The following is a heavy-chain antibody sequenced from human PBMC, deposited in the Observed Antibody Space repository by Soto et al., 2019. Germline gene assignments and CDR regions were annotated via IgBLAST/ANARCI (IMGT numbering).Heavy chain of an antibody. D-gene: IGHD6-25*01. V-gene: IGHV4-31*03. CDR1: GGSISSGGYY. CDR3: ARMDRNSSARGLGPNYYYYGMDV. CDR2: IYYSGST. J-gene: IGHJ6*02. Sequence: PSETLSLTCTVSGGSISSGGYYWSWIRQHPGKGLEWIGYIYYSGSTYYNPSLKSRVTISVDTSKNQFSLKLSSVTAADTAVYYCARMDRNSSARGLGPNYYYYGMDVWGQGTTVTVSS.